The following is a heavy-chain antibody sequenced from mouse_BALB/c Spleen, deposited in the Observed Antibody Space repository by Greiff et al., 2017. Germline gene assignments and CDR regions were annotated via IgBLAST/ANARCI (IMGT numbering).Heavy chain of an antibody. Sequence: QVQLQQSGPELVKPGASVKISCKASGYAFSSSWMNWVKQRPGQGLEWIGRIYPGDGDTNYNGKFKGKATLTADKSSSTAYMQLSSLTSVDSAVYFCARSREGGDYWGQGTTLTVSS. V-gene: IGHV1-82*01. CDR2: IYPGDGDT. CDR1: GYAFSSSW. CDR3: ARSREGGDY. J-gene: IGHJ2*01.